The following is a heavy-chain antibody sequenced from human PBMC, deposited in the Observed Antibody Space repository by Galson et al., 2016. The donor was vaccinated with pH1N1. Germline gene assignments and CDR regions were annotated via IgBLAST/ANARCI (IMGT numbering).Heavy chain of an antibody. Sequence: SVKVSCKASGGTFSNSAISWVRQAPGQGLEWMGGISPIFGSINYAQRFQGRVTVSADIFTKTAYMELSSLTYEDTAIYYCATAGPLVREILYYPYAMDVWGQGTTVTVSS. D-gene: IGHD3-10*01. CDR2: ISPIFGSI. CDR3: ATAGPLVREILYYPYAMDV. V-gene: IGHV1-69*06. CDR1: GGTFSNSA. J-gene: IGHJ6*02.